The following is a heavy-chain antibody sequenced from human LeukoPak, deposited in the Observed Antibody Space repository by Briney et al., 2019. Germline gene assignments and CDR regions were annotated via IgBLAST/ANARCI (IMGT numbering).Heavy chain of an antibody. CDR1: GGSISSSSYY. D-gene: IGHD3-22*01. J-gene: IGHJ4*02. Sequence: SETLSPPCTVSGGSISSSSYYWGWIRQPPGKGLEWIGSIYYSGSTYYNPSLKSRVTISVDMSKNQFSLKLSSVTAADTAVYYCARARGDYYDSSGYYSAFDYWGQGTLVTVSS. CDR2: IYYSGST. V-gene: IGHV4-39*07. CDR3: ARARGDYYDSSGYYSAFDY.